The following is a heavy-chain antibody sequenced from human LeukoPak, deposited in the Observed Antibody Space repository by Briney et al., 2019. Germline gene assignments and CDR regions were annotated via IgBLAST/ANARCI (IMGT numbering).Heavy chain of an antibody. Sequence: GGSLRLSCAASGFTFSSYAMSWVRQAPGKGLEWVSAISGSGLSTYYAESVRGRFTTSRDNSKNTLYLQMNSLRAEDTAVYYCAKRADTGTSSSGWYDYWGQGTQVTVSS. V-gene: IGHV3-23*01. CDR2: ISGSGLST. J-gene: IGHJ4*02. CDR3: AKRADTGTSSSGWYDY. CDR1: GFTFSSYA. D-gene: IGHD6-19*01.